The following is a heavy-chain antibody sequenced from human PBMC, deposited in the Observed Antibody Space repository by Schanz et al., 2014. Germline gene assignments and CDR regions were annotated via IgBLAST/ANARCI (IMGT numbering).Heavy chain of an antibody. CDR1: GFTFSIYA. J-gene: IGHJ4*02. CDR3: ARGGSGSHYRLDY. D-gene: IGHD1-26*01. Sequence: VQLLESGGGLVQPGGSLRLSCAASGFTFSIYAMHWVRQAPGKGLEYVSAISHDGYSTYYADSVKGRFTISRDNSKNTLYLQMTSLRAEDTGLYFCARGGSGSHYRLDYWGQGTLVTVSS. CDR2: ISHDGYST. V-gene: IGHV3-64*04.